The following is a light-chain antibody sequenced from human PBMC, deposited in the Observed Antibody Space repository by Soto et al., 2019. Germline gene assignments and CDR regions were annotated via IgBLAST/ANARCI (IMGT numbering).Light chain of an antibody. CDR3: QSADSSAHVV. CDR2: KDS. J-gene: IGLJ2*01. CDR1: ALPKQY. Sequence: SYELTQPPSVSVSPGQTARITCSGDALPKQYAYWYQQKPGQAPVLVIYKDSERPSGIPERFSGSSSGTTVTLTIRGVQAEDEADYYCQSADSSAHVVFGGGTKLTVL. V-gene: IGLV3-25*03.